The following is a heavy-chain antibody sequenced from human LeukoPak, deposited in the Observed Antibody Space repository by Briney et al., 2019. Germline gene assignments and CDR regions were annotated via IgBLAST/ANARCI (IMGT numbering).Heavy chain of an antibody. CDR2: INTDGSNT. Sequence: AGGSLRLSCAASGFTFSSYWMLWVRQAPGKGLVWVSRINTDGSNTNYADSVKGRFTISRDNAKNTLYLQMNSLRAEDTAVYYCARVSTGSSYDYWGQGTLVTVSS. CDR3: ARVSTGSSYDY. V-gene: IGHV3-74*01. CDR1: GFTFSSYW. D-gene: IGHD6-6*01. J-gene: IGHJ4*02.